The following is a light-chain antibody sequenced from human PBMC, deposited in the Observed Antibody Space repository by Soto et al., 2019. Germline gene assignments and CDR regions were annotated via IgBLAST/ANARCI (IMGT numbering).Light chain of an antibody. V-gene: IGLV1-40*01. CDR2: GNS. J-gene: IGLJ2*01. Sequence: QSVLTQPPSVSGAPGQRVTISCTGSSSNIGAGYDVHWYQQLPGTAPKLLIYGNSNRPSGVPDRFSGSKSGTSASLAITGLQAEDEADYYCQSYDSRLSGKVFGGWDQADRP. CDR3: QSYDSRLSGKV. CDR1: SSNIGAGYD.